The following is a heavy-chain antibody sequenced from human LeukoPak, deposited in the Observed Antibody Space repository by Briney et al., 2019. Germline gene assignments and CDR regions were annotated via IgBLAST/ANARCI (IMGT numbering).Heavy chain of an antibody. V-gene: IGHV4-38-2*01. Sequence: SETLSLTCAVSNYSINSGYYWGWIRQPPGKGLEWIGSTYPGGSSYFSSSLKSRVTISVDTSKNQFSLNLRSVTAADTAVYYCARHARQTPDFWSAPPFDPWGQGTLVTVSS. CDR2: TYPGGSS. CDR3: ARHARQTPDFWSAPPFDP. J-gene: IGHJ5*02. D-gene: IGHD3-3*01. CDR1: NYSINSGYY.